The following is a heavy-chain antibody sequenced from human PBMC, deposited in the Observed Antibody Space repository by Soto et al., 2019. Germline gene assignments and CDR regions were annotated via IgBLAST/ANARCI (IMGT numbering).Heavy chain of an antibody. CDR3: ARMSRTVNY. CDR2: TYYNGRT. CDR1: GDAITSSSYF. J-gene: IGHJ4*02. D-gene: IGHD4-17*01. V-gene: IGHV4-61*01. Sequence: TSETLSLTCTVSGDAITSSSYFWSWIRQSPGRGLEYIGYTYYNGRTNYNPSLQSRVTISVDTSTSQFSLNLTSVTAGDTAVYYCARMSRTVNYWGQGTPVTVSS.